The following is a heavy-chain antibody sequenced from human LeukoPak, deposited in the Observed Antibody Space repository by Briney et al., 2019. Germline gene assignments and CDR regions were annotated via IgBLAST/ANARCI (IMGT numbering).Heavy chain of an antibody. V-gene: IGHV3-7*01. CDR3: ARDKIVGATHFDY. CDR1: GFSLSSYW. J-gene: IGHJ4*02. D-gene: IGHD1-26*01. Sequence: GGSLRLSCVASGFSLSSYWVTWVRQAPGKGLEWVGNIKQDGSENYYMDSVKGRFTISRDNAKNSLYLQMNSLRAEDTAVYYCARDKIVGATHFDYWGQGTLVTVSS. CDR2: IKQDGSEN.